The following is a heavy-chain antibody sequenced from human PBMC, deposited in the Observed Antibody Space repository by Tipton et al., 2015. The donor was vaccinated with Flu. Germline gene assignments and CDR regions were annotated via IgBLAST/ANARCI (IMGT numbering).Heavy chain of an antibody. V-gene: IGHV4-38-2*02. CDR3: ARLLGYRYDIH. CDR1: GYSISSDYY. CDR2: VFHTGSS. Sequence: TLSLTCTVSGYSISSDYYWGWIRQPPGKGLEWIGNVFHTGSSYYNPSLKSRVTISVDTSKNQFSLNVTSVTAADTAVYYCARLLGYRYDIHWGQGTLVTVSS. D-gene: IGHD5-18*01. J-gene: IGHJ4*02.